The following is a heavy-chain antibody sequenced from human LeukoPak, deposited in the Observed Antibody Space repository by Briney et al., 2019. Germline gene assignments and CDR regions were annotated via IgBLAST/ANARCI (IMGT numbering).Heavy chain of an antibody. V-gene: IGHV3-66*01. CDR2: LYTDVHT. D-gene: IGHD2-2*02. CDR3: ASLGCSSTSCYNY. CDR1: GFTVSTNY. J-gene: IGHJ4*02. Sequence: TGGSVRLSCAASGFTVSTNYMSWVRQAPGKGLEWVSVLYTDVHTYYADSVKGRFTISRDNSKNTLYLQMNSLRAEDTAVYYCASLGCSSTSCYNYWGQGTLVTVSS.